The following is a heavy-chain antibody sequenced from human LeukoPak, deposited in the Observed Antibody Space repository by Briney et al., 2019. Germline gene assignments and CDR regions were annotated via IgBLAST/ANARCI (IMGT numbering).Heavy chain of an antibody. D-gene: IGHD1-14*01. Sequence: GASGKVSCKVSGVSLNIYAISWVRQAPGQGLEWRGGISPIFGTSNYAQKFQGRVTITTDESTSTPYMHRSSLRADDTAVYFCGRSRTGYYYYYMEVWGTGTTVTVSS. CDR2: ISPIFGTS. V-gene: IGHV1-69*05. CDR3: GRSRTGYYYYYMEV. CDR1: GVSLNIYA. J-gene: IGHJ6*03.